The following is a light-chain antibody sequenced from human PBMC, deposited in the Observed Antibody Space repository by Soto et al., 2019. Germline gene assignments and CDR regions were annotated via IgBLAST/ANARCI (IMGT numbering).Light chain of an antibody. J-gene: IGLJ1*01. CDR1: SSDVGGYNY. Sequence: QSALTQPASVSGSPGQSITISCTGTSSDVGGYNYVSWYQQHPGKAPKLMIYEVSNRPSGVSNRFSGSKSGNTASLTISGLQAEDEADYYCSSYPTSSPPYVFGTGTKVTVL. V-gene: IGLV2-14*01. CDR2: EVS. CDR3: SSYPTSSPPYV.